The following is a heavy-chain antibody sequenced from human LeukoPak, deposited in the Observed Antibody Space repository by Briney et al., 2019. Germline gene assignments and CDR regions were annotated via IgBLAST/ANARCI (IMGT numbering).Heavy chain of an antibody. CDR3: ARVTEYYYGSGVTSGYMDV. CDR2: ISSSGSTI. D-gene: IGHD3-10*01. CDR1: GFTFSSYE. V-gene: IGHV3-48*03. Sequence: GGSLRLSCAASGFTFSSYEMNWVRQAPGKGLEWVSYISSSGSTIYYADSVKGRFTISRDNAKNSLYLQMNSLRAEDTAVYYCARVTEYYYGSGVTSGYMDVWGKGTTVTISS. J-gene: IGHJ6*03.